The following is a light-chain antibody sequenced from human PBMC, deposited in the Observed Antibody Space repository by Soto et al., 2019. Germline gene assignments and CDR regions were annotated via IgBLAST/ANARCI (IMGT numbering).Light chain of an antibody. CDR2: GAS. J-gene: IGKJ3*01. V-gene: IGKV3-20*01. CDR3: PPYGSSLSYT. Sequence: EIVLTQSPGTLSLSPGERATLSCRASQSVTSSYLAWYQQKPGQAPRLLIYGASSRATGMPDRFSGSGSGTDFSLTISRLEPEDFAGYYCPPYGSSLSYTFGPGTKVDIK. CDR1: QSVTSSY.